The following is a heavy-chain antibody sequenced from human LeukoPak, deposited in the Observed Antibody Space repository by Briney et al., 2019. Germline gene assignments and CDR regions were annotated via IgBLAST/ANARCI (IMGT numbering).Heavy chain of an antibody. CDR2: ISGSGGST. J-gene: IGHJ4*02. CDR3: AKAFSVGYCSSTSCPTEYYFDY. V-gene: IGHV3-23*01. Sequence: GGSLRLSCAASGFTFSSYAMSWVRQAPGKELEWVSAISGSGGSTYYADSVKGRFTISRDNSKNTLYLQMNSLRAEDTAVYYCAKAFSVGYCSSTSCPTEYYFDYWGQGTLVTVSS. D-gene: IGHD2-2*01. CDR1: GFTFSSYA.